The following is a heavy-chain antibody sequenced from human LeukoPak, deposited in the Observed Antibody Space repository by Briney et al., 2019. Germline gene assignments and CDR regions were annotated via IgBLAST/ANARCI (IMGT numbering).Heavy chain of an antibody. V-gene: IGHV3-30*02. Sequence: PGGSLRLSCAASGFTFDDYGMHWVRQAPGKGLEWVAFIRYDGSNKYYADSVKGRFTISRDNSKNTLYLQMNSLRAEDTAVYYCAKDLGVYNGYCSSTSCYPTDYWGQGTLVTVSS. J-gene: IGHJ4*02. D-gene: IGHD2-2*01. CDR3: AKDLGVYNGYCSSTSCYPTDY. CDR1: GFTFDDYG. CDR2: IRYDGSNK.